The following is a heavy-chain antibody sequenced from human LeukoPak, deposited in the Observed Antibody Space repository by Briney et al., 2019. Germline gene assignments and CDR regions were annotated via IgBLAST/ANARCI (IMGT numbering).Heavy chain of an antibody. CDR1: GGTFSSYA. J-gene: IGHJ6*02. CDR2: IIPIFGTA. CDR3: AREGKSSVVNYYYGMDV. D-gene: IGHD3-22*01. Sequence: SVNVSCKASGGTFSSYAISWVRQAPGQGLEWMGGIIPIFGTANYAQKFQGRVTITADESTSTAYMELSSVRSEDTAVYYCAREGKSSVVNYYYGMDVWGQGTTVTVSS. V-gene: IGHV1-69*13.